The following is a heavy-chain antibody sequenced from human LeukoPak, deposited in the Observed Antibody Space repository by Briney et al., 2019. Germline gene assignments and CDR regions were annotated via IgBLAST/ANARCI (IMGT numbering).Heavy chain of an antibody. CDR3: ARDQSHPYYYDSSGYQNAFDI. V-gene: IGHV3-64*01. CDR1: GFTFSSYA. J-gene: IGHJ3*02. CDR2: ISSNGGST. Sequence: PGGSLRLSCAASGFTFSSYAMHWVRQAPGKGLEYVSAISSNGGSTYYANSVKGRFTISRDNSKNTLYLQMGSLRAEDMAVYYCARDQSHPYYYDSSGYQNAFDIWGQGTMVTVSS. D-gene: IGHD3-22*01.